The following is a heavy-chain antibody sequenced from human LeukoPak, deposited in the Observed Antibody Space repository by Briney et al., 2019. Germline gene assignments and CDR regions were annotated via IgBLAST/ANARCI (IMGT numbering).Heavy chain of an antibody. D-gene: IGHD4-17*01. Sequence: SETLSLTCTVSGDSISSGNYYWGWIRQPPGKGLEWIGSIYYSGSTYYNPSLKSRVTISVDTSKNQFSLKLSSVTAADTAVYYCARGDYGVGYFHGMDVWGQGTTVTVSS. CDR1: GDSISSGNYY. J-gene: IGHJ6*02. CDR3: ARGDYGVGYFHGMDV. CDR2: IYYSGST. V-gene: IGHV4-39*01.